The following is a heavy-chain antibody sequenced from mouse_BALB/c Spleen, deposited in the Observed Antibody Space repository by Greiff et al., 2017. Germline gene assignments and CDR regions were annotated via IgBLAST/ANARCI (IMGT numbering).Heavy chain of an antibody. CDR3: AGGYPYYYAMDY. Sequence: EVKLMESGGGLVKPGGSLKLSCAASGFSFSDYYMYWVRQTPEKRLEWVATISDGGSYTYYPDSVKGRFTISRDNAKNNLYLQMSSLKSEDTAMYYCAGGYPYYYAMDYWGQGTSVTVSS. CDR2: ISDGGSYT. CDR1: GFSFSDYY. V-gene: IGHV5-4*02. D-gene: IGHD2-2*01. J-gene: IGHJ4*01.